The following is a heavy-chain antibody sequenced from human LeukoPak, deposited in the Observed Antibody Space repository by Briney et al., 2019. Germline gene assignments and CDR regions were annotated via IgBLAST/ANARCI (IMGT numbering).Heavy chain of an antibody. J-gene: IGHJ4*02. D-gene: IGHD4-17*01. Sequence: SETLSLTCAVYGGSFSGYYWSWIRQPPGKGLEWIGEINHSGSTNYNPSLKSRVTISVDTSKNQFSLKLSSVTAADTAVYYCARGYGDYYFDYWGQGTLVTVSS. CDR1: GGSFSGYY. CDR3: ARGYGDYYFDY. CDR2: INHSGST. V-gene: IGHV4-34*01.